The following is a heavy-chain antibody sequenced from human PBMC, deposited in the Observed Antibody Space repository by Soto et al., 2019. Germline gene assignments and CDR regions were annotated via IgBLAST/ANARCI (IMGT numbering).Heavy chain of an antibody. CDR1: GCTFSSYS. CDR2: IIPIFGTA. CDR3: ARGYSSSSWIYYYGMYV. Sequence: SVKVSCKASGCTFSSYSISWVRQAPGQGLEWMGGIIPIFGTANYAQKFQGRVTITADESTSTAYMELSSLRSEDTAVYYCARGYSSSSWIYYYGMYVWGQGTTVTVSS. V-gene: IGHV1-69*13. J-gene: IGHJ6*02. D-gene: IGHD6-6*01.